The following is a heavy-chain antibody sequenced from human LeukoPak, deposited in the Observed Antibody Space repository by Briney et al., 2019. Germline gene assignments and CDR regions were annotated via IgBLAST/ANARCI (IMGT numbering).Heavy chain of an antibody. CDR1: GFTFSSYS. D-gene: IGHD6-13*01. Sequence: GGSLRLSCAASGFTFSSYSMSWVRQAPGKGLEWVSSISSSSSYIYYADSVKGRFTISRDNAKNSLYLQMNSLRAEDTAVYYCARDLSIAAAGTDLDYWGQGTLATVS. CDR2: ISSSSSYI. CDR3: ARDLSIAAAGTDLDY. V-gene: IGHV3-21*01. J-gene: IGHJ4*02.